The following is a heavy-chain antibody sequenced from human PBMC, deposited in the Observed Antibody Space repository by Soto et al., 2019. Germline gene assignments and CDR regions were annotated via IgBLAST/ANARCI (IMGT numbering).Heavy chain of an antibody. CDR1: GFTVSSTY. J-gene: IGHJ6*03. D-gene: IGHD6-6*01. Sequence: EVQLVESGGDLVQPGGSLRLSCAASGFTVSSTYMNWVRQAPGKGLEWVSVIYSGGNTYYADSVKGRFTISRDNFKNTLDLQMNSLRAEDTAVYYCARAEDYPSSPDYYYSSMDVWGKGTTVIVSS. V-gene: IGHV3-66*01. CDR2: IYSGGNT. CDR3: ARAEDYPSSPDYYYSSMDV.